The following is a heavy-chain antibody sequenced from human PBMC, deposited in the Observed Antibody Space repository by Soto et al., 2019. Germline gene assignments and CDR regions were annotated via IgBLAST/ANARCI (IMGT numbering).Heavy chain of an antibody. CDR2: ISSSSRTI. D-gene: IGHD5-12*01. Sequence: EVQLVESGGGLVQPGGSLRLSCAASGFTFSSYAMNRVRQAPGKGLEWVSYISSSSRTIYYADSVKGRFTITRDNVKNSRYLQMNSLRDADTAVYYCAREQGGYSGYDAVDYWGQGTLVTVSS. CDR1: GFTFSSYA. J-gene: IGHJ4*02. V-gene: IGHV3-48*02. CDR3: AREQGGYSGYDAVDY.